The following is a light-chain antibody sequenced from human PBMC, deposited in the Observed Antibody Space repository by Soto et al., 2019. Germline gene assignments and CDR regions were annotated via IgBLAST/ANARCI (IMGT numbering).Light chain of an antibody. CDR3: EQRSNWPRT. CDR2: DAS. V-gene: IGKV3-11*01. Sequence: EVVLTQSTATLSLSPGERATLSCRASQSVSSYLASYQQKPGQAPSLLIYDASSRATGIPARFSGSGSATDFTLTISRLEPEDFAVYYCEQRSNWPRTFGQGIKLQIK. CDR1: QSVSSY. J-gene: IGKJ2*01.